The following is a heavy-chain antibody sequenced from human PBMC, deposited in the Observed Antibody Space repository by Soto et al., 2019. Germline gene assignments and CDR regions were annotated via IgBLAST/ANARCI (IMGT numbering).Heavy chain of an antibody. Sequence: EVQLVESGGGLVQPGGSLRLSCAASGFTFSSYSMNWVRQAPGKGLEWVSYISSSSSTIYYADSVKGRFTISRDNAKNSLYLQMNSLRDEDTAVYYCARDKLTIFGVVIIYFDYWGQGTLVTVSS. CDR1: GFTFSSYS. D-gene: IGHD3-3*01. J-gene: IGHJ4*02. CDR3: ARDKLTIFGVVIIYFDY. CDR2: ISSSSSTI. V-gene: IGHV3-48*02.